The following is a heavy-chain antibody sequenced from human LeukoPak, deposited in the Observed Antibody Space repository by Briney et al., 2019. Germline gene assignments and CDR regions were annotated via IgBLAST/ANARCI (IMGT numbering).Heavy chain of an antibody. Sequence: SETLSLTCTVSGSISSYYSSWIRQPPGKGLEWIGYIYTSGSTNYNPSLKSRVTISVDTYKNQFSLDLSSVTAADTAVYYCARQKCTSTSCLTKNAFDIWGQGTMVTVSS. V-gene: IGHV4-4*09. CDR3: ARQKCTSTSCLTKNAFDI. J-gene: IGHJ3*02. CDR1: GSISSYY. CDR2: IYTSGST. D-gene: IGHD2-2*01.